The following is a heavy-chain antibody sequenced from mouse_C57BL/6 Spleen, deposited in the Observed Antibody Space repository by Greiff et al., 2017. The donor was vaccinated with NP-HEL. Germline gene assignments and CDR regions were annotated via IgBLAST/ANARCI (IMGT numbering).Heavy chain of an antibody. Sequence: EVKVVESGEGLVKPGGSLKLSCAASGFTFSSYAMSWVRQTPEKRLEWVAYISSGGDYIYYADTVKGRFTISRDNARNTLYLQMSSLKSEDTAMYYCTRDDSSGYYFDYWGQGTTLTVSS. D-gene: IGHD3-2*02. CDR1: GFTFSSYA. V-gene: IGHV5-9-1*02. J-gene: IGHJ2*01. CDR3: TRDDSSGYYFDY. CDR2: ISSGGDYI.